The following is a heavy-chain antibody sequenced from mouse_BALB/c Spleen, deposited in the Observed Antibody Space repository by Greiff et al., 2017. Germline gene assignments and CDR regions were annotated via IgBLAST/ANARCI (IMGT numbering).Heavy chain of an antibody. Sequence: QVQLQQPGAELVKPGASVKMSCKASGYTFTSYKMHWVKQTPGQGLEWIGAIYPGNGDTSYNQKFKGKATLTADKSSSTAYMQLSSLTSEDSAVYYGARSGYDGYYVPHWYFDVWGAGTTVTVSS. CDR2: IYPGNGDT. CDR3: ARSGYDGYYVPHWYFDV. V-gene: IGHV1-12*01. CDR1: GYTFTSYK. D-gene: IGHD2-3*01. J-gene: IGHJ1*01.